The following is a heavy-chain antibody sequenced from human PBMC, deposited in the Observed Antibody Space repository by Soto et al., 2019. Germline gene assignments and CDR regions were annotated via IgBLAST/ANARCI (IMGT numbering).Heavy chain of an antibody. Sequence: GGSLRLSCAASGSTFSSYEMNWVRQAPGKGLEWVSYISSSGSTIYYADSVKGRFTISRDNAKNSLYLQMNSLRAEDTAVYYCARDPAAPDGMDVWGQGTTVTVSS. CDR2: ISSSGSTI. CDR3: ARDPAAPDGMDV. V-gene: IGHV3-48*03. D-gene: IGHD6-6*01. J-gene: IGHJ6*02. CDR1: GSTFSSYE.